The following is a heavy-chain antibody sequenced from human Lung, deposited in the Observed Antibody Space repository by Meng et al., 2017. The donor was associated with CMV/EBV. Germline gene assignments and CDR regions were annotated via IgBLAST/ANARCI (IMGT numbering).Heavy chain of an antibody. V-gene: IGHV1-2*02. J-gene: IGHJ5*02. CDR1: GYTFTDYF. Sequence: ASVKVSCKASGYTFTDYFVHWVRQAPGQGLEWMAYIIPNSGGTSYAQKFQGRVTVTRDTSVSTAYMELRSLKSDDTAVYYCARTRKTNSGAGPVNSWGQGXLVTVSS. D-gene: IGHD3-10*01. CDR2: IIPNSGGT. CDR3: ARTRKTNSGAGPVNS.